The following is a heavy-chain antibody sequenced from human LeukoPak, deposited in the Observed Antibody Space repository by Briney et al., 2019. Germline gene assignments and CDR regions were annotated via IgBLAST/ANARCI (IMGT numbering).Heavy chain of an antibody. Sequence: SETLSLTCAVYGGSFSGYYWSWIRQPPGKGLEWMGSIYYSGSTYYNPSLKNRVTISVETSKTQFSLTLSSVTAADTAVYYCARRIAVAGKNAFDIWGQGTMVTVSS. J-gene: IGHJ3*02. V-gene: IGHV4-34*01. CDR3: ARRIAVAGKNAFDI. CDR2: IYYSGST. D-gene: IGHD6-19*01. CDR1: GGSFSGYY.